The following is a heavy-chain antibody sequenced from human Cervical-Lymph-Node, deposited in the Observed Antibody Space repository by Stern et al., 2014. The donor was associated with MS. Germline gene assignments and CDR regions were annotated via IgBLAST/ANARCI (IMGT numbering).Heavy chain of an antibody. Sequence: VQLVQSGPGLVKPSETLSLTCTVSGGSISSYYWSWIRQPPGKGLEWIGYIYYRGSTNYNPSLKSRVTISVDTSKNQFSLKLSSVTAADTAVYYCARGADYGDYDYWGQGTLVTVSS. CDR3: ARGADYGDYDY. D-gene: IGHD4-17*01. CDR2: IYYRGST. V-gene: IGHV4-59*01. CDR1: GGSISSYY. J-gene: IGHJ4*02.